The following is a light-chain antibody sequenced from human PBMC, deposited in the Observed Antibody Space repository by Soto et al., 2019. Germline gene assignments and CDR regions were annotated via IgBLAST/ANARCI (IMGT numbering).Light chain of an antibody. V-gene: IGKV3-20*01. CDR1: QSVSSNY. J-gene: IGKJ5*01. CDR3: QQYGSSSIT. CDR2: GAS. Sequence: EIVLTQSPGTLSLSPGERATLSCRASQSVSSNYLAWYQQKPGQSPRLLIYGASGRATGIPDRFSGSGSGTDFTLTISRLDPEDFAVYYCQQYGSSSITFGQGTRLEIK.